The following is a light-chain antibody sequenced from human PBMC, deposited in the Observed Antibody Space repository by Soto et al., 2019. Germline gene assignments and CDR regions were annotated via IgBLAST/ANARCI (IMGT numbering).Light chain of an antibody. J-gene: IGKJ4*01. Sequence: DIQMTQSPSSLSASVGDRVTITCRASQGIRNDLGWYQQKPGKAPNRLIYAASRLQSGVPSRFSGSGSGTDFTLTISSLEPEDFAVYYCQQRSNWPPVFGGGTKVEIK. CDR1: QGIRND. V-gene: IGKV1-17*01. CDR2: AAS. CDR3: QQRSNWPPV.